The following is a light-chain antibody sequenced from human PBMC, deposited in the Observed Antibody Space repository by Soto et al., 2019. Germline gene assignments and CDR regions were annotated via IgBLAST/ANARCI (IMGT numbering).Light chain of an antibody. Sequence: EIVMTQSPDTLSVSPGERATLSCRASQSVSSNLAWYQQKPGQAPRLLIFGASTRATGIPARFSGSGSGTEFPLTISSLQSEDFAVYHCQQYKNWPYTFGQGTTLEIK. CDR3: QQYKNWPYT. V-gene: IGKV3-15*01. CDR2: GAS. J-gene: IGKJ2*01. CDR1: QSVSSN.